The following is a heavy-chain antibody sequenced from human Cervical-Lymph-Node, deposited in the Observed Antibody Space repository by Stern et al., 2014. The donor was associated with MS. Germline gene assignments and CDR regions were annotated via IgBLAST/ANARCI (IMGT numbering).Heavy chain of an antibody. D-gene: IGHD2-15*01. CDR1: GFTFSSYS. J-gene: IGHJ1*01. CDR3: AKGDRGPATLLFFQH. CDR2: IDTSSDYI. V-gene: IGHV3-21*06. Sequence: VQLVESGGGLVKPGGSLRLSCAASGFTFSSYSMHWVRQAPGKGLGWVSSIDTSSDYIYYAESLKGRFTISRDNAKNSLFLQVNSLRAEDTAVYYCAKGDRGPATLLFFQHWGQGTLLTVSS.